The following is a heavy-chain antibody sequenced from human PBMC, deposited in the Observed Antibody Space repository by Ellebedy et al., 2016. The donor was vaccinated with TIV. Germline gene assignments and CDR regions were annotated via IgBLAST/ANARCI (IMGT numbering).Heavy chain of an antibody. V-gene: IGHV3-33*01. CDR3: ARSERGSCSGGSCSSEVFDF. CDR2: IWNDGSEK. D-gene: IGHD2-15*01. J-gene: IGHJ4*02. Sequence: GESLKIPCASSGFTFSSYGMHWVRQAPGKGLEWVAVIWNDGSEKYYADSVKGRFTISRDDSKNTLFLEMYSLRAEDTAVYFCARSERGSCSGGSCSSEVFDFWGQGTLVIVSS. CDR1: GFTFSSYG.